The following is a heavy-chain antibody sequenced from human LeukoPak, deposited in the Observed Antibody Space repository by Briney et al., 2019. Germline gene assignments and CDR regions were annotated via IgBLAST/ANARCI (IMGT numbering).Heavy chain of an antibody. J-gene: IGHJ3*02. CDR3: ARVPREIASI. V-gene: IGHV1-8*01. CDR1: GYTFTSYD. D-gene: IGHD3-16*02. Sequence: GASVKVSCKASGYTFTSYDINWVRQATGQGLEWMGYMNPASGNTGYAQKFQGRVTMTTDTSISTAYMELSRLRSEDTAVYYCARVPREIASIWGQGTMVTVSS. CDR2: MNPASGNT.